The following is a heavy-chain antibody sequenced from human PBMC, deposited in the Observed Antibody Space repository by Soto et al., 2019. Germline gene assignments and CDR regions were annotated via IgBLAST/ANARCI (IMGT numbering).Heavy chain of an antibody. CDR3: AKGRLGLRYIDWFRCCV. J-gene: IGHJ3*01. CDR2: ISYDGSNE. CDR1: GFSFRTFG. Sequence: QVQLVESGGGVVQPGRSLSLSCAASGFSFRTFGMHWVRQAPGKGLEWVAVISYDGSNEFYADSVKGRFTISRDNSKNAVYLQMNSLRADGMAVYYCAKGRLGLRYIDWFRCCVWGQGTMVTVSS. D-gene: IGHD3-9*01. V-gene: IGHV3-30*18.